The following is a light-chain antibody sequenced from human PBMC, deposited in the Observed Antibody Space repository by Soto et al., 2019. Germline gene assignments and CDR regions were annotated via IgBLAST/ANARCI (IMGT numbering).Light chain of an antibody. V-gene: IGKV1-39*01. CDR1: QTVSIY. Sequence: DIQMTQSPSSLSASVADRVTITCRASQTVSIYLNWYRQKPGKAPELLIFAASGLQSGVPSRFSGSGSGTDFTLTISSPQPEDFATYYCQQTYSSPQTFGQGTKVDI. CDR3: QQTYSSPQT. J-gene: IGKJ1*01. CDR2: AAS.